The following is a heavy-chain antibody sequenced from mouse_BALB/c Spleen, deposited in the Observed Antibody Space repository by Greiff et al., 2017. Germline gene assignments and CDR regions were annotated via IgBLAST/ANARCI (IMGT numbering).Heavy chain of an antibody. Sequence: QVQLQQSGAELVKPGASVKLSCKASGYTFTSYYMYWVKQRPGQGLEWIGEINPSNGGTNFNEKFKSKATLTVDKSSSTAYMQLSSLTSEDSAVYYCTRGGDRLRRFAYWGQGTLVTVSA. D-gene: IGHD2-2*01. CDR2: INPSNGGT. CDR3: TRGGDRLRRFAY. V-gene: IGHV1S81*02. CDR1: GYTFTSYY. J-gene: IGHJ3*01.